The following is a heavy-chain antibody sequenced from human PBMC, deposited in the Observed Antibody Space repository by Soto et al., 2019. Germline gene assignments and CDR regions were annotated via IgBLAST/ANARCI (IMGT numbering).Heavy chain of an antibody. Sequence: PXESLRLSCAASGFTFSSYAMHWVRQAPGKGLEWVAVISYDGSNKYYADSVKGRFTISRDNSKNTLYLQMNSLRAEDTAVYYCARDLYYDFWSGNYYYYGMDVWGQGTTVTVSS. J-gene: IGHJ6*02. CDR2: ISYDGSNK. CDR1: GFTFSSYA. V-gene: IGHV3-30-3*01. D-gene: IGHD3-3*01. CDR3: ARDLYYDFWSGNYYYYGMDV.